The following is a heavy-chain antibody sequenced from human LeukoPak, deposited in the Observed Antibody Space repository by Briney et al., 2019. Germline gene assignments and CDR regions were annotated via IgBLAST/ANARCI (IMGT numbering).Heavy chain of an antibody. CDR2: INRSGST. Sequence: SETLSLTCAVYGGSFSGYYWSWTRQPPGKGLEWIGEINRSGSTNYNPSLKRRVTISVDTSKNQFSLKLSSVTAADTAVYYCARHYYDFWSGYYGNQQYYFDYWGQGTLVTVSS. CDR3: ARHYYDFWSGYYGNQQYYFDY. J-gene: IGHJ4*02. D-gene: IGHD3-3*01. CDR1: GGSFSGYY. V-gene: IGHV4-34*01.